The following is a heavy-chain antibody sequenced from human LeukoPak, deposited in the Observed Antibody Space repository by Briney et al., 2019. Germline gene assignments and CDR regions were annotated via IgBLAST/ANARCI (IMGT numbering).Heavy chain of an antibody. D-gene: IGHD2-2*01. CDR2: IIGSGGST. CDR1: GFTFSSYA. CDR3: AKETGVVVPAAIPGAFDI. V-gene: IGHV3-23*01. Sequence: GGSLRLSCAASGFTFSSYAMSWVRQAPGKGLEWVSAIIGSGGSTYYSDSVKGRFTISRDNSKNTLYLKMNSLRAEDTAVYYCAKETGVVVPAAIPGAFDIWGQGTMVTVSS. J-gene: IGHJ3*02.